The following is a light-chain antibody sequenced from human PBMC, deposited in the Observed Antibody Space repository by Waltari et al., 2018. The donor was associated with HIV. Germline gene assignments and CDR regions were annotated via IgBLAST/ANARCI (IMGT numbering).Light chain of an antibody. J-gene: IGLJ2*01. V-gene: IGLV1-47*01. CDR2: RNH. CDR3: ATWDDSLSGVL. Sequence: SVLTQPPSASGTPGQTVTLSCSGSSSNIGSHYVFCYQQLPGTAPKLLMHRNHQRPSGVPDRFSDSTSGTSASLAISGLRSEDEADYYCATWDDSLSGVLFGGGTKLTVL. CDR1: SSNIGSHY.